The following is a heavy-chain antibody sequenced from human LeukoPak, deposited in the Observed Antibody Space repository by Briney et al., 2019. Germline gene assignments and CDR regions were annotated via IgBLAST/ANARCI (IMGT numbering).Heavy chain of an antibody. CDR3: ARQTGSGLFILP. CDR1: GFTFSSYS. D-gene: IGHD3/OR15-3a*01. J-gene: IGHJ4*02. CDR2: ISSSSSYI. Sequence: PGGSLRLSCAASGFTFSSYSMNWVRQAPGKGLEWVSSISSSSSYIYYADSVKGRFTISRDNAKNSLYLQMNSLRAEDTAVYYCARQTGSGLFILPGGQGTLVTVSS. V-gene: IGHV3-21*01.